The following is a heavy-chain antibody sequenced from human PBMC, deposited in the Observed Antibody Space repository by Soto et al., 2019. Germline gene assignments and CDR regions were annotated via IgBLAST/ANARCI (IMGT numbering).Heavy chain of an antibody. Sequence: ELQLVQSGAQVKKPGESLKISCQVSGYNFTTYWIGWVRQMPGKGLEWMGVIYPGDSDTRYSPSFQGQVTISADKSITTAYLQWSSLKASDSAMYYCARHSRGGDYWGQGTLVTVSS. CDR3: ARHSRGGDY. D-gene: IGHD6-13*01. V-gene: IGHV5-51*01. CDR1: GYNFTTYW. CDR2: IYPGDSDT. J-gene: IGHJ4*02.